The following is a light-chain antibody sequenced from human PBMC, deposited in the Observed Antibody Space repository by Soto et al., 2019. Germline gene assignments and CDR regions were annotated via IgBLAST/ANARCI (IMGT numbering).Light chain of an antibody. Sequence: EIVMTQSPATLSVSPGERANLSCRASQSVSSNLAWYQQKPGQAPRLLIYGASTRATGIPARFSGSGSGTEFTLTINSLQSEDFALYYCQEYDNWPLWTFGQGTKVDIK. V-gene: IGKV3-15*01. J-gene: IGKJ1*01. CDR2: GAS. CDR1: QSVSSN. CDR3: QEYDNWPLWT.